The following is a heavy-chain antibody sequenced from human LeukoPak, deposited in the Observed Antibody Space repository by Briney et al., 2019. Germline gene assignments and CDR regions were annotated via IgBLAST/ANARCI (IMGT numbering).Heavy chain of an antibody. CDR1: GFTFSSYA. Sequence: GGSLRLSCAASGFTFSSYAMSWVRQAPGKGLEWVSAVRGSGDSTYFAASVKGRFTISRDNSKSTLYLQMNSLRAEDTAVYYCAKSRPYCSGGDCYSNFDYWGQGALVTVSS. V-gene: IGHV3-23*01. CDR3: AKSRPYCSGGDCYSNFDY. D-gene: IGHD2-15*01. CDR2: VRGSGDST. J-gene: IGHJ4*02.